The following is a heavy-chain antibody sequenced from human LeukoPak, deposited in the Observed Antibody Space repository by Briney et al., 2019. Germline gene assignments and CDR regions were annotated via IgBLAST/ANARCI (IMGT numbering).Heavy chain of an antibody. D-gene: IGHD2-2*01. CDR2: IYYSGST. CDR3: AAVVVPAALREGNYYYYMDV. Sequence: PSQTLSLTCTVSGGSISSGDYYWSWIRQPPGKGLEWIGYIYYSGSTYYNPSLKSRVTISVDTSKNQFSLKLSSVTAADTAVYYCAAVVVPAALREGNYYYYMDVWGKGTTVTVSS. V-gene: IGHV4-30-4*08. J-gene: IGHJ6*03. CDR1: GGSISSGDYY.